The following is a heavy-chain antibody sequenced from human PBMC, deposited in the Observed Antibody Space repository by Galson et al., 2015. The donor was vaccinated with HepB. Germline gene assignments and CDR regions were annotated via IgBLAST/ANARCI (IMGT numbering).Heavy chain of an antibody. J-gene: IGHJ4*02. CDR1: GDSISNDRW. CDR3: ARAKEGRGYFDY. V-gene: IGHV4-4*02. D-gene: IGHD3-10*01. Sequence: LSLTCAVSGDSISNDRWRSWVRQPPGEGLEWIGEAYHSGGTNYRPSLKSRVTISVDKSKNQFSLKLTSVTAADTAVYYCARAKEGRGYFDYWGQGTLVTVSS. CDR2: AYHSGGT.